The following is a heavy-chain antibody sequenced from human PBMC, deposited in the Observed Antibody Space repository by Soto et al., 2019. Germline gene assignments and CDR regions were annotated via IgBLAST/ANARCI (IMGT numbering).Heavy chain of an antibody. CDR2: IKRDGSEK. Sequence: VQLVESGGGLVQPGGSLRLSCAASGFTFSSYWMSWVRQAPGKGLEWVANIKRDGSEKYYVDSVKGRFTISRNNAKTSRHLKMNSLRADDTAVYYCASLEWEYSGYAAYWGQGTLVTASS. D-gene: IGHD5-12*01. V-gene: IGHV3-7*03. CDR1: GFTFSSYW. CDR3: ASLEWEYSGYAAY. J-gene: IGHJ4*02.